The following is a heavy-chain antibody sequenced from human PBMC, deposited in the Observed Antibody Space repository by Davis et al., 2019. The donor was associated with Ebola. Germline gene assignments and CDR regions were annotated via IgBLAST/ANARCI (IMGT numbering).Heavy chain of an antibody. Sequence: GESLKISCAASGFTFSSYAMSWVRQAPGKGLEWVSSISSSSSYIYYADSVKGRFTISRDNAKNSLYLQMNSLRAEDTAVYYCAKDPRGAVAGTCYFDYWGQGTLVTVSS. J-gene: IGHJ4*02. V-gene: IGHV3-21*04. CDR2: ISSSSSYI. CDR3: AKDPRGAVAGTCYFDY. D-gene: IGHD6-19*01. CDR1: GFTFSSYA.